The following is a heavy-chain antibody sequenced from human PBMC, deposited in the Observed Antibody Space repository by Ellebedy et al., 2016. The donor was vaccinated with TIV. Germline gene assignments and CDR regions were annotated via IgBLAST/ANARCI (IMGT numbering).Heavy chain of an antibody. V-gene: IGHV4-34*01. CDR3: AKENEVISTWYGKWFDP. CDR2: INHSGTS. J-gene: IGHJ5*02. Sequence: SETLSLTXAVYGGSFSDYYWSWIRQPPGKGLEWIGEINHSGTSNYNSSLKSRVTISVDTSKNQFSLKLSSVTAADTAVYYCAKENEVISTWYGKWFDPWGQGTLVTVSS. CDR1: GGSFSDYY. D-gene: IGHD6-13*01.